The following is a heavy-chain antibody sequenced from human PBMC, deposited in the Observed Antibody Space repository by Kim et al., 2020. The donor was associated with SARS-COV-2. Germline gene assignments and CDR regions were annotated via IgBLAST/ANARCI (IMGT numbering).Heavy chain of an antibody. J-gene: IGHJ4*02. Sequence: GGSLRLSCAASGFTFSSYSMNWVRQAPGKGLEWVSSISSSSSYIYYADSVKGRFTISRDNAKNSLYLQMNSLRAEDTAVYYCARDPGRSGWYGYFDYWGQGTLVTVSS. CDR1: GFTFSSYS. CDR2: ISSSSSYI. V-gene: IGHV3-21*01. CDR3: ARDPGRSGWYGYFDY. D-gene: IGHD6-19*01.